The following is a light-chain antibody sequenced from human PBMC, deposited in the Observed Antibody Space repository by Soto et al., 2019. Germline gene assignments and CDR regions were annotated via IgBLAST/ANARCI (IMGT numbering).Light chain of an antibody. V-gene: IGKV3D-20*01. CDR3: HEYDSSPQT. CDR1: QSVSSSY. J-gene: IGKJ1*01. Sequence: PGESATLSCVASQSVSSSYLPRYQQKRGLAPTLLIYDAFSSATGIPDRFSGRGSRRDFTLSISRLAPEDFAVYYCHEYDSSPQTFGQGTKV. CDR2: DAF.